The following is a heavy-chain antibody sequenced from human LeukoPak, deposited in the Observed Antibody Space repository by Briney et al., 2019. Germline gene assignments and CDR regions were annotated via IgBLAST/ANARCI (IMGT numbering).Heavy chain of an antibody. V-gene: IGHV3-7*03. CDR2: IKQDGSDR. J-gene: IGHJ4*02. Sequence: GGSLRLSCAASGFTFSSYSMNWVRQVPGTGLEWVANIKQDGSDRNYVTSVRGRFTISRDNAESSLYLQMNSLRAEDTAVYYCVRNLAVAGTCFDSWGQGTLVTVSS. D-gene: IGHD6-19*01. CDR1: GFTFSSYS. CDR3: VRNLAVAGTCFDS.